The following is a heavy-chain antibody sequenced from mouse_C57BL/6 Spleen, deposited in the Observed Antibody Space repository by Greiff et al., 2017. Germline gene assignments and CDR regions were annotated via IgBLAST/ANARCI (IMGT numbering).Heavy chain of an antibody. CDR1: GYTFTGYW. CDR3: ARWRYYGSSTLHYFDY. V-gene: IGHV1-9*01. J-gene: IGHJ2*01. CDR2: ILPGSGST. Sequence: QVQLKESGAELMKPGASVKLSCKATGYTFTGYWIEWVKQRPGRGLEWIGEILPGSGSTNYNEKFKCKATFTADTSSNTAYVQLSSLTTEDSAIYFYARWRYYGSSTLHYFDYWGQGTTLTVSS. D-gene: IGHD1-1*01.